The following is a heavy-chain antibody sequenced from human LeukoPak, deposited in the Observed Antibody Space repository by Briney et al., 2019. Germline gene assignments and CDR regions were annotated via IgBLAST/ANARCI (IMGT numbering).Heavy chain of an antibody. CDR3: ASEKIWFGELSTFPFDY. CDR2: TYYRSKWYN. V-gene: IGHV6-1*01. J-gene: IGHJ4*02. D-gene: IGHD3-10*01. Sequence: SQTLSLTCAISGDSVSSNSAAWNWIRQSPSRGLEWLGRTYYRSKWYNDYAVSVKSRITINPDTSKNQFSLQLNSVTPEDTAVYYCASEKIWFGELSTFPFDYWGQGTLVTVSS. CDR1: GDSVSSNSAA.